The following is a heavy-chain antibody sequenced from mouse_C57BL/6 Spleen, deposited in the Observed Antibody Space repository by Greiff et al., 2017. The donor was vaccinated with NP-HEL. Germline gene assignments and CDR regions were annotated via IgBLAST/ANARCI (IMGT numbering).Heavy chain of an antibody. D-gene: IGHD1-1*02. J-gene: IGHJ4*01. CDR2: IYPGDGDT. CDR1: GYAFSSSW. V-gene: IGHV1-82*01. CDR3: ARWGSYCAMDY. Sequence: QVQLQQSGPELVKPGASVKISCKASGYAFSSSWMNWVKQRPGKGLEWIGRIYPGDGDTNYNGKFKGKATLTADKSSSTAYMQLSSLTSEDSAVYFCARWGSYCAMDYWGQGTSVTVSS.